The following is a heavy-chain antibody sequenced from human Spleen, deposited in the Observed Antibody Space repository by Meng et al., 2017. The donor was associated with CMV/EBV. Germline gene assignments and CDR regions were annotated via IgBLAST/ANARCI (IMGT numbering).Heavy chain of an antibody. CDR1: GFTFGSYW. D-gene: IGHD4-23*01. CDR2: IKEDGSEK. J-gene: IGHJ6*02. V-gene: IGHV3-7*01. CDR3: GRILYGGNYRIDV. Sequence: GGSLRLSCAASGFTFGSYWMSWVRQAPGKGLEWVANIKEDGSEKYYVDSVKGRITVSRDNAKNSLYLHMNNLRADDTAVYHCGRILYGGNYRIDVWGQGTTVTVSS.